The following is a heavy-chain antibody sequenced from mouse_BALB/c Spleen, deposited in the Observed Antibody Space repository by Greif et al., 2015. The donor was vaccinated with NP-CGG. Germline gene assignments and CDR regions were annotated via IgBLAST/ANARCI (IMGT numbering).Heavy chain of an antibody. CDR2: INPNNGGS. CDR1: GYTFTEYT. CDR3: VRKRYGNWYFDV. Sequence: EVKLQESGPELVKPGASVKISCKTSGYTFTEYTMHWVKQSHGKSLEWIGGINPNNGGSIYNQKFKGKATLTEDRSSSTAYMELRSLTSEDSAVYFCVRKRYGNWYFDVWGAGTTVTVSS. J-gene: IGHJ1*01. V-gene: IGHV1-18*01. D-gene: IGHD2-1*01.